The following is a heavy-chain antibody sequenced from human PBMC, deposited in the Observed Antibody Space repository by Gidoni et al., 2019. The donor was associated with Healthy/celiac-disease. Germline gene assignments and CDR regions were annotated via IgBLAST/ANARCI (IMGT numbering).Heavy chain of an antibody. V-gene: IGHV4-31*03. J-gene: IGHJ4*02. D-gene: IGHD5-12*01. Sequence: QVQLQESGQGLVKPSPTLSLTCTVSGGSISSGGYYWSWIRQHPGKGLEWIGYIYYRRITYYNPSLKSRVTISVDTSKNQFSLKLISVTAADTAVYYCASHSGYDFGGFDYWGQGTLVTVSS. CDR3: ASHSGYDFGGFDY. CDR1: GGSISSGGYY. CDR2: IYYRRIT.